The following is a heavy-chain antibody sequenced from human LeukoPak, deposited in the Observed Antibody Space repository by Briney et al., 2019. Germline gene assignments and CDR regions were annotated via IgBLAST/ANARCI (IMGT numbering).Heavy chain of an antibody. CDR1: GFTFNSYP. V-gene: IGHV3-30*01. CDR3: AREGPYSTSFYFDY. D-gene: IGHD6-6*01. CDR2: ISSDGSTK. J-gene: IGHJ4*02. Sequence: PGGSLRLSCVATGFTFNSYPMHWVRQAPGKGLEWVAVISSDGSTKYYADPVKGRFTISRDNSKNTLYLQMNSLRAEDTAVFYCAREGPYSTSFYFDYWGQGTLVTVSS.